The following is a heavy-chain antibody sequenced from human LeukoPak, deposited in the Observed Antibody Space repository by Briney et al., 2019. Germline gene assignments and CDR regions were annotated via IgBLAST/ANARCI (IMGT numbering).Heavy chain of an antibody. Sequence: QSGGSLRLSCAASGFTFSSYGMHWVRQAPGKGLEWVAVISYDGSNKYYADSVKGRFTISRDNSKNTLYLQMNSLRAEDTAVYYCAKGPRDSYGYIDYWGQGTLVTVSS. CDR1: GFTFSSYG. J-gene: IGHJ4*02. V-gene: IGHV3-30*18. CDR3: AKGPRDSYGYIDY. D-gene: IGHD5-18*01. CDR2: ISYDGSNK.